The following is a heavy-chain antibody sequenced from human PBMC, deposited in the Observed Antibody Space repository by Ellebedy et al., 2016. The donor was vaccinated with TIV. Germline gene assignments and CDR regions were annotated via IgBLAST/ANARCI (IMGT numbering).Heavy chain of an antibody. CDR3: ARAGSGWYGMDH. CDR1: GYTFSDHY. Sequence: ASVKVSCKASGYTFSDHYIHWVRQAPGQGLEWMGWINLKSGGTNYVQTFHGRVTMTRDTSISTANLDLSSLRLDDTAVYYCARAGSGWYGMDHWGQGTLVTVSS. D-gene: IGHD6-19*01. V-gene: IGHV1-2*02. CDR2: INLKSGGT. J-gene: IGHJ4*02.